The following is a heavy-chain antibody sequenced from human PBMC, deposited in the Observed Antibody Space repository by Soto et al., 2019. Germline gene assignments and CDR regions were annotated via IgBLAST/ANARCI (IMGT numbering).Heavy chain of an antibody. CDR3: AHIVVAGLGYYFDY. CDR1: GFSLSSTRMA. V-gene: IGHV2-5*02. Sequence: QITLKESGPTLVKPTQTLTLTCTFSGFSLSSTRMAVGWIRQPPGKALEWLALIYWDDDKRYSPFLKSRLTITKDTSKSQVVLTMSIIDPVDTARYYCAHIVVAGLGYYFDYWGQGTLVTVSS. CDR2: IYWDDDK. D-gene: IGHD6-19*01. J-gene: IGHJ4*02.